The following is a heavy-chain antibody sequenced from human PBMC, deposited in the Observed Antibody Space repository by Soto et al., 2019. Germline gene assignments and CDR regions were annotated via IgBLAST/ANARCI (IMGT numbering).Heavy chain of an antibody. V-gene: IGHV4-31*03. D-gene: IGHD6-13*01. CDR1: GGSISSGGYY. Sequence: SETVSLTCTVSGGSISSGGYYWSWIRQHPGEGLEWIGYIYYSGSTYYNPSLKSRVTISVDTSKNQFSLKLSSVTAADTAVYYCARDGRLGSSLVFGYWGQGTLVTVSS. J-gene: IGHJ4*02. CDR2: IYYSGST. CDR3: ARDGRLGSSLVFGY.